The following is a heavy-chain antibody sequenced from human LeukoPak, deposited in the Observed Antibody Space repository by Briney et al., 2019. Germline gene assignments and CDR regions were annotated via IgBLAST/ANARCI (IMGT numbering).Heavy chain of an antibody. V-gene: IGHV4-61*01. D-gene: IGHD5-24*01. J-gene: IGHJ4*02. Sequence: SEXLSLTCTVSGGSVSSGSYYWSWIRQPPGKGLEWIGYIYYSGSTNYNPSLKSRVTMSVDTSKNQFSLKLSSVTAADTAVYYCARVADVEMATMYYFDYWGQGTLVTVSS. CDR3: ARVADVEMATMYYFDY. CDR1: GGSVSSGSYY. CDR2: IYYSGST.